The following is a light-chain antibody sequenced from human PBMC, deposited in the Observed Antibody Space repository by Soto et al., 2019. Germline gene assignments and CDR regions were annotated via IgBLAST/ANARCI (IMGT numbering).Light chain of an antibody. Sequence: GLTQPPSASGSPGQSVTVSCTGTSSDIGYYKYVSWYQQHPGKAPKLIIYEVIKRPSGVTDRFSGSKSGNTASLTVSGLQAEDEADYYCSSYAGSNLGVFGTGTKVTVL. V-gene: IGLV2-8*01. CDR1: SSDIGYYKY. CDR3: SSYAGSNLGV. J-gene: IGLJ1*01. CDR2: EVI.